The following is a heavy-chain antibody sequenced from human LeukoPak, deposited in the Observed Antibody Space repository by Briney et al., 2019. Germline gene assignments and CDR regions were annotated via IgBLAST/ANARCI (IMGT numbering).Heavy chain of an antibody. CDR1: GGSISSYY. CDR2: IYTSGST. CDR3: ARESPDYYDSSGYYYMDV. J-gene: IGHJ6*03. D-gene: IGHD3-22*01. V-gene: IGHV4-4*07. Sequence: SETLSPTCTVPGGSISSYYWSWIRQPAGKGLEWIGRIYTSGSTNYNPSLKSRVTMSVDTSKNQFSLKLSSVTAADTAVYYCARESPDYYDSSGYYYMDVWGKGTTVTVSS.